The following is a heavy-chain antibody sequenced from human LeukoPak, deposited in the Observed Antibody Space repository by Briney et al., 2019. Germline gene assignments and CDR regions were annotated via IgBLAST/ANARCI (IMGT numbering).Heavy chain of an antibody. Sequence: GGSLRLSCVVSGFTVSRHYMSWVRQAPGKGLEWVANIKQDGSEKYYVDSVKGRFTISRDNAKNSLYLQMNSLRAEDTAVYYCARDGGECWGQGTLVTDSS. D-gene: IGHD2-15*01. J-gene: IGHJ4*02. CDR2: IKQDGSEK. CDR3: ARDGGEC. V-gene: IGHV3-7*01. CDR1: GFTVSRHY.